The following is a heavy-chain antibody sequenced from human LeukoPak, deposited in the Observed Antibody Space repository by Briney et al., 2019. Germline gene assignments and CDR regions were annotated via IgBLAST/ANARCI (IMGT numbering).Heavy chain of an antibody. CDR3: LRDQDCSGGDCQVC. J-gene: IGHJ4*02. Sequence: SETLSLTCTVSGGSLSSGNYQWGWIRQPPGKGLGWIALISHSGTTYYNPSLKSRVTMSVDTSKNQFSLKLNSVTAADTAVYYCLRDQDCSGGDCQVCWGQGTLVTVSS. CDR1: GGSLSSGNYQ. V-gene: IGHV4-39*02. CDR2: ISHSGTT. D-gene: IGHD2-21*02.